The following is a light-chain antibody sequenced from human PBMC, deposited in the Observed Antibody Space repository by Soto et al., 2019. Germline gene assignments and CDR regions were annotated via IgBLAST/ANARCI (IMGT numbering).Light chain of an antibody. J-gene: IGLJ2*01. V-gene: IGLV2-14*01. CDR3: SSYTSSSTPHVV. CDR2: DVS. CDR1: SSDVDGYNY. Sequence: QSALTQPASVSGSPGQSITISCTGTSSDVDGYNYVSWYQQHPGKAPKLMIYDVSNRPSGVSNRFSGSKSGNTASLTISGLQAEDEADYYCSSYTSSSTPHVVFGGGTKLTVL.